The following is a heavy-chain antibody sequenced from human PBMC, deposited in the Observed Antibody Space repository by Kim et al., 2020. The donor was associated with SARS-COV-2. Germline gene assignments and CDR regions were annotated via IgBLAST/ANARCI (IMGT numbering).Heavy chain of an antibody. CDR1: GFTFSSYS. J-gene: IGHJ5*02. CDR3: ARVTTVTTNWFDP. CDR2: ISSSSSYI. V-gene: IGHV3-21*01. Sequence: GGSLRLSCAASGFTFSSYSMNWVRQAPGKGLEWVSSISSSSSYIYYADSVKGRFTISRDNAKNSLYLQMNSLRAEDTAVYYCARVTTVTTNWFDPWGQGTLFTVSS. D-gene: IGHD4-17*01.